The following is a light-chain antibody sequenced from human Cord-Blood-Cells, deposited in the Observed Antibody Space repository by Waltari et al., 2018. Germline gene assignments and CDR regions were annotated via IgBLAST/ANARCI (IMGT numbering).Light chain of an antibody. CDR1: ALPKQY. CDR3: QSADSSGTYV. V-gene: IGLV3-25*03. J-gene: IGLJ1*01. Sequence: SYELTQPPSVSVSPGQTARITCSGDALPKQYAYWYQQKPGQAPVLVIYKDSERPSGSPGRFSGSSAGTTVTLTISGVQAEDEADYYCQSADSSGTYVFGTGTKVTVL. CDR2: KDS.